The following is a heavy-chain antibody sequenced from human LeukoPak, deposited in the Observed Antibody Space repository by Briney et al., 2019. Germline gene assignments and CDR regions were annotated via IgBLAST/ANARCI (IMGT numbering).Heavy chain of an antibody. J-gene: IGHJ6*02. Sequence: PGGSLRLSCAASGFTFSSYEMNWVRQAPGKGLVGVSYISSSGSTIYYADSVKGRFTISRDNAKNSLYLQMNSLRAEDTAVYYCARYCSSTSCYSYYYGMDVWGQGTTVTVSS. CDR3: ARYCSSTSCYSYYYGMDV. V-gene: IGHV3-48*03. D-gene: IGHD2-2*01. CDR2: ISSSGSTI. CDR1: GFTFSSYE.